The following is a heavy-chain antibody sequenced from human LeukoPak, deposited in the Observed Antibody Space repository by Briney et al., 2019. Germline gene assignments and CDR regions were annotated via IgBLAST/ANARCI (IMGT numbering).Heavy chain of an antibody. J-gene: IGHJ5*02. CDR3: ARRASGWYTWFDP. CDR1: GFTFSSYA. V-gene: IGHV3-30*14. D-gene: IGHD6-19*01. CDR2: ISYDGSNK. Sequence: GGSLRLSCAASGFTFSSYAMHWVRQAPGKGLEWVAVISYDGSNKYYADSVKGRFTISRDNSKNTLYLQMNSLRAEDTAVYYCARRASGWYTWFDPWGQGTLVTVSS.